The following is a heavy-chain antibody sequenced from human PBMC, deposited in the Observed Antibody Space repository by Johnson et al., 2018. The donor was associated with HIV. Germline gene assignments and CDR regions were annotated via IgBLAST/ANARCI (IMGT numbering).Heavy chain of an antibody. CDR3: ARDQDWGYYDSTAFDI. Sequence: QVQLVESGGGVVQPGRSLRVSCAASGFTFNRYGMHWVRQAPGKGLEWVAFIRYDGSNKYYADSVKGRFTISRDNSKNTVYLQMSSLRAEDTAVYHCARDQDWGYYDSTAFDIWGQGTMVTVSS. V-gene: IGHV3-30*02. CDR1: GFTFNRYG. J-gene: IGHJ3*02. D-gene: IGHD3-22*01. CDR2: IRYDGSNK.